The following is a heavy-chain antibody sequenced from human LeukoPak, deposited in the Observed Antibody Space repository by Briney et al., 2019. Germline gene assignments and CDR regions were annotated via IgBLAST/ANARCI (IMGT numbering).Heavy chain of an antibody. D-gene: IGHD3-22*01. V-gene: IGHV4-59*01. J-gene: IGHJ3*02. CDR3: ARDRQDYYDSSVDAFDI. CDR1: GGSISSYY. Sequence: SETLSLTCTVSGGSISSYYWSWIRQPPGKGLEWIGYIYYSGSTNYNPSLKSRVTISVDTSKNQFSLKLSSVTAADTAVYYCARDRQDYYDSSVDAFDIWGQGTMVTVSS. CDR2: IYYSGST.